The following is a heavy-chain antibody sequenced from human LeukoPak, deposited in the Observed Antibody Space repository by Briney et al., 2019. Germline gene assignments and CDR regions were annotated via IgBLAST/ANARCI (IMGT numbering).Heavy chain of an antibody. CDR2: IRYDGSNK. CDR1: GFTFSSYG. Sequence: GGSLRLSCAASGFTFSSYGIHWVRQAPDKGLEWVAFIRYDGSNKLYADSVKGRFTISRDNSKNTLYLQMNSLRAEDTAVYYCARDSWDIVVVPAAIDYYYYMDVWGKGTTVTVSS. J-gene: IGHJ6*03. V-gene: IGHV3-30*02. D-gene: IGHD2-2*01. CDR3: ARDSWDIVVVPAAIDYYYYMDV.